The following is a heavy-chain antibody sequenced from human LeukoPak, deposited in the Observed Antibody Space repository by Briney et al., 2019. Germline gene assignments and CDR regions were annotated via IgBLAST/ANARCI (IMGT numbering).Heavy chain of an antibody. V-gene: IGHV1-2*02. Sequence: ASVKVSCKASGYTFTGYYIHWVRQAPGQGLEWMGWINPNSGGTDYAQKFQGRVTMTRDTSISTAYMELSRLRSDDTAVYYCARDLDPHRITIFGVVINYYGMDVWGQGTTVTVSS. J-gene: IGHJ6*02. CDR3: ARDLDPHRITIFGVVINYYGMDV. D-gene: IGHD3-3*01. CDR1: GYTFTGYY. CDR2: INPNSGGT.